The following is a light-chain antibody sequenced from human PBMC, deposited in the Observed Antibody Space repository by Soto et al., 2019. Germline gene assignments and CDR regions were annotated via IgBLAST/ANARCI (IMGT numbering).Light chain of an antibody. CDR1: QSVSGAF. Sequence: EIVLTQSPGTLSLSPGERATLSCRASQSVSGAFLAWYQQKPGQTPRLLIFGGSNRATGIPDRFSGSGSGTDFTLTISRLEPEDFAVYYCGQFVSAPPRTFGQGTKVEI. J-gene: IGKJ1*01. CDR2: GGS. V-gene: IGKV3-20*01. CDR3: GQFVSAPPRT.